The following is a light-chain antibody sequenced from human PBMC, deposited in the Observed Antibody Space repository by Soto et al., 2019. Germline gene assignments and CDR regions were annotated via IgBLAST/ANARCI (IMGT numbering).Light chain of an antibody. Sequence: KVSQSPATLSAYIGDRVTITCRASQTISTYLNWYQQKPGKAPRLLIYDASSLLSGVPSRFSGSGSGTDFTLTIASLQPEDFSTYYCQQSDSTPYTFGQGTKVDIK. CDR3: QQSDSTPYT. J-gene: IGKJ2*01. CDR2: DAS. CDR1: QTISTY. V-gene: IGKV1-39*01.